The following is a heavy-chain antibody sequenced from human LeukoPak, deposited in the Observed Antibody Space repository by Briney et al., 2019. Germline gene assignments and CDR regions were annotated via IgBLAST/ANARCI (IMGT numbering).Heavy chain of an antibody. D-gene: IGHD3-3*01. CDR3: ARASPSSVDFWSGYYPNYFDY. V-gene: IGHV4-59*01. CDR1: GGSISSYY. CDR2: IYYSGST. Sequence: PSETLSLTCTVSGGSISSYYCSWIRQPPGKGLEWMGYIYYSGSTNYNPSLNSRVTISVDTSKNQFSLNLSSVTAADTAVYYCARASPSSVDFWSGYYPNYFDYWGQGTLVTVSS. J-gene: IGHJ4*02.